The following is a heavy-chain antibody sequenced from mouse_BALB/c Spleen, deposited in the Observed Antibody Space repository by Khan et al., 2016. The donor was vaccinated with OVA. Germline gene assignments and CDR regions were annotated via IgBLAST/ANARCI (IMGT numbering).Heavy chain of an antibody. Sequence: EVELVESGGDLVKPGGSLKLSCAASGFTFSSYSMSWVRQTPDKRLEWVATISSGADYTYYPDSVKGRFTISRDNAKNTLYLQKSSLKSEDTAMYYCASHLTGSFAYWGQGTLVTVSA. CDR3: ASHLTGSFAY. CDR2: ISSGADYT. V-gene: IGHV5-6*01. D-gene: IGHD4-1*01. J-gene: IGHJ3*01. CDR1: GFTFSSYS.